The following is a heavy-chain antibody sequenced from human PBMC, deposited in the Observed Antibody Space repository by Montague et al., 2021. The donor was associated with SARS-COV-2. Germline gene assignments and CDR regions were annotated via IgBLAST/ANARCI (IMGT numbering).Heavy chain of an antibody. CDR2: IYWDDDK. J-gene: IGHJ4*02. D-gene: IGHD1-26*01. V-gene: IGHV2-5*02. CDR3: ARYTSRMDGSCDY. Sequence: PALVKPTQTLTLTCTVSGFSLNTNGLGVGWIRQPPGEAPAWLALIYWDDDKRYSPSLKTRLTITKDTSRNQVVLTMTNVDPGDTGTYFCARYTSRMDGSCDYWGQGALVSVSS. CDR1: GFSLNTNGLG.